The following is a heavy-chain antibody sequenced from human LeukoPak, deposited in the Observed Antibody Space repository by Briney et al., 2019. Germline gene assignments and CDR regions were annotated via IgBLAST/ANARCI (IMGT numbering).Heavy chain of an antibody. D-gene: IGHD5-12*01. CDR1: GGSVSSGSYY. V-gene: IGHV4-61*01. J-gene: IGHJ4*02. CDR2: IYYSGST. Sequence: PSETLSLTCTVSGGSVSSGSYYWSWIRQPPGKGLEWIGYIYYSGSTNYNPSLKSRDTISVDTSKNQFSLKLSSVTAADTAVYYCARVATIPYWGQGTLVTVSS. CDR3: ARVATIPY.